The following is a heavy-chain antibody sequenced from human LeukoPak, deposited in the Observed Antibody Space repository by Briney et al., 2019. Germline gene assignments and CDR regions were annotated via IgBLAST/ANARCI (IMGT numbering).Heavy chain of an antibody. Sequence: PGGSLRLSCAASGFTFSSYEMNWVRQAPGKGLEWVSCISSSGSFIYYADSVKGRFTISRDNAKNSLYLQMNSLRAEDTAVYYCAGGYRTRQYKLDYWGQGTLVTVSS. CDR1: GFTFSSYE. CDR3: AGGYRTRQYKLDY. CDR2: ISSSGSFI. V-gene: IGHV3-48*03. J-gene: IGHJ4*02. D-gene: IGHD5-12*01.